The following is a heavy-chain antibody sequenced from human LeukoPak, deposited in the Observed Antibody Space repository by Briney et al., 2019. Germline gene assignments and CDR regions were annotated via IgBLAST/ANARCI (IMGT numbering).Heavy chain of an antibody. V-gene: IGHV1-46*01. D-gene: IGHD2-15*01. CDR3: ARDITLLGYCSGGSCYKIHYGMDV. CDR1: GYTFTSYY. Sequence: VASVKVSCKASGYTFTSYYMHWVRQAPGQGLEWMGIINPSGGSTSYAQKFQGRVTMTRDTSTSTVYMELSRLRSDDTAVYYCARDITLLGYCSGGSCYKIHYGMDVWGQGTTVTVSS. CDR2: INPSGGST. J-gene: IGHJ6*02.